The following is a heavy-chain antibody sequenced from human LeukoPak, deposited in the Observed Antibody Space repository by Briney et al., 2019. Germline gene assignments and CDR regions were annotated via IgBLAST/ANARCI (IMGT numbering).Heavy chain of an antibody. J-gene: IGHJ3*02. Sequence: GGSLRLSCAASGFTFSDYYMSWIRQAPGKGLEWVSYISSSGSTIYYADSVKGRFTISRDNAKNSLYLQMNSLRAEDTAVYCCARSGMDYGDYHDAFDIWGQGTMVTVSS. CDR3: ARSGMDYGDYHDAFDI. D-gene: IGHD4-17*01. CDR2: ISSSGSTI. CDR1: GFTFSDYY. V-gene: IGHV3-11*04.